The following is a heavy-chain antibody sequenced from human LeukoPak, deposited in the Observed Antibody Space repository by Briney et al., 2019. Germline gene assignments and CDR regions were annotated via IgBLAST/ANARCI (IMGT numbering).Heavy chain of an antibody. CDR3: ATQTWYSGSYYGYFQH. CDR1: GYTFTGYY. J-gene: IGHJ1*01. V-gene: IGHV1-2*04. CDR2: INPNSGGT. Sequence: ASVKVSCKASGYTFTGYYMHWVRQAPGQGLEWMGWINPNSGGTNYAQKFQGWVTMTRDTSISTAYMEPSRLRSDDTAVYYCATQTWYSGSYYGYFQHWGQGTLVTVSS. D-gene: IGHD1-26*01.